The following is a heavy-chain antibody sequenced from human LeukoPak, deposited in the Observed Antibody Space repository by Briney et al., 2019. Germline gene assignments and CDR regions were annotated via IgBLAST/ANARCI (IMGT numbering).Heavy chain of an antibody. CDR3: GRIRCSGGSCYGLYYFDY. V-gene: IGHV3-21*01. CDR2: ISNSSSYI. Sequence: GGSLTLSCAASGFTFSSYSMTWVRQAPGKGLEWVSSISNSSSYIYYADSVKGRFTISRDNAKNSLYLQMNSLRAEDTAVYYWGRIRCSGGSCYGLYYFDYWGQGTLVTVST. J-gene: IGHJ4*02. D-gene: IGHD2-15*01. CDR1: GFTFSSYS.